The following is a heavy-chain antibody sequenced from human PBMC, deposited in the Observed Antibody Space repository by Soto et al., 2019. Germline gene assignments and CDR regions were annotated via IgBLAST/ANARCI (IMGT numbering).Heavy chain of an antibody. CDR3: ARDKGYGFGWSSSSGMDV. CDR2: ISYDGSNK. J-gene: IGHJ6*04. Sequence: QVQLVESGGGVVQPGRSLRLSCAASGFTFSNYGMHWVRQAPGKGLERAAVISYDGSNKFYADSVKGRFTISRDNSRNTLYLQMNSLRAEDTAEYYCARDKGYGFGWSSSSGMDVWGEGTTVTVSS. D-gene: IGHD3-16*01. CDR1: GFTFSNYG. V-gene: IGHV3-30*03.